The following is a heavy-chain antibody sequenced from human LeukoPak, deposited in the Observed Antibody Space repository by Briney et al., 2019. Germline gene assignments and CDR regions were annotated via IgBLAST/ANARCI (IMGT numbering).Heavy chain of an antibody. D-gene: IGHD3-22*01. CDR1: GDSISNYY. CDR2: IYYSGST. V-gene: IGHV4-59*08. Sequence: SETLSLTCTVSGDSISNYYWSWIRQRPGKGLECIGYIYYSGSTNYHPSLKSRVTISVDTSKSQFSLKLSSVTAADTAHYYCARVSNRDSSGYYWGFDYWGQGTLVTVSS. J-gene: IGHJ4*02. CDR3: ARVSNRDSSGYYWGFDY.